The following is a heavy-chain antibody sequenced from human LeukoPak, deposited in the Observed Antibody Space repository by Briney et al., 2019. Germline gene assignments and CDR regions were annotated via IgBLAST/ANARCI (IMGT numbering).Heavy chain of an antibody. CDR3: ARDGTYGDYVEGRYYYYYYMDV. CDR1: GGSISSSSYY. D-gene: IGHD4-17*01. J-gene: IGHJ6*03. CDR2: IYTSGST. Sequence: PSETLSLTCTVSGGSISSSSYYWGWIRQPPGKGLEWIGSIYTSGSTNYNPSLKSRVTMSVDTSKDQFSLKLSSVTAADTAVYYCARDGTYGDYVEGRYYYYYYMDVWGKGTTVTISS. V-gene: IGHV4-39*07.